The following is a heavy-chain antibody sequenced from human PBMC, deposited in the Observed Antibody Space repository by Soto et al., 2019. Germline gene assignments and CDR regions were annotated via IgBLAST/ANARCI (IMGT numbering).Heavy chain of an antibody. Sequence: GGSLRLSCAASGFTFSVYSMNWIRQAPGKGLQWVSYMTSDMRTIHYADSVKGRFTISRDNAKNLVYLQMTSLRDEDTAVYYCARSVEGHFDYWGQGALVTVSS. CDR2: MTSDMRTI. CDR3: ARSVEGHFDY. D-gene: IGHD6-19*01. V-gene: IGHV3-48*02. CDR1: GFTFSVYS. J-gene: IGHJ4*02.